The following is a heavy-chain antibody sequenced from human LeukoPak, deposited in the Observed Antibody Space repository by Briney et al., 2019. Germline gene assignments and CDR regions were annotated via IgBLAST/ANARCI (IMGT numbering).Heavy chain of an antibody. CDR1: GGSISSYY. V-gene: IGHV4-59*01. CDR2: IYYSGST. Sequence: PSETLSLTCTVSGGSISSYYWSWIRQPPGKGLEWIGYIYYSGSTNYNPSLKSRVTISVDTSKNQFSLKLSSVTAADTAVYYCARVHSMVRGVDPWGQGTLVTVSS. J-gene: IGHJ5*02. CDR3: ARVHSMVRGVDP. D-gene: IGHD3-10*01.